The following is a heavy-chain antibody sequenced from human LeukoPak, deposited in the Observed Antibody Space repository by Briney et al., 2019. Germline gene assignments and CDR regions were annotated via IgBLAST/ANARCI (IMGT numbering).Heavy chain of an antibody. V-gene: IGHV1-69*04. CDR2: IIPILGIA. D-gene: IGHD6-6*01. Sequence: SVKVSCKASGGTFSSYAISWVRQAPGQGLEWMGRIIPILGIANYAQKFQGRVTITADKSTSTAYMELSRLRSDDTAVYYCARAQAARGFWVDYWGQGTLVTVSS. CDR1: GGTFSSYA. CDR3: ARAQAARGFWVDY. J-gene: IGHJ4*02.